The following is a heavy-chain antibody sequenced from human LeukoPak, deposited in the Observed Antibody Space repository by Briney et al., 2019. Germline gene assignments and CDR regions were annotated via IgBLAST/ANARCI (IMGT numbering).Heavy chain of an antibody. CDR1: GFTFNSYA. Sequence: GGSLRLSCAASGFTFNSYARSWVRQAPGKGLEWVSVISGSGGSTYYADSGKGRFTISRDNSKNTLYLQMSSLRAEDTAVYYCAKDLLQDYDFWSGYYTGMDVWGKGATVTVSS. D-gene: IGHD3-3*01. J-gene: IGHJ6*03. V-gene: IGHV3-23*01. CDR3: AKDLLQDYDFWSGYYTGMDV. CDR2: ISGSGGST.